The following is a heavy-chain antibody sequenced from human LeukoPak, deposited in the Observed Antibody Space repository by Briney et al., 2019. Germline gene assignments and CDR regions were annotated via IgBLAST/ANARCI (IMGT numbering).Heavy chain of an antibody. CDR1: GFTFSSYA. CDR3: AKLSGLWFGETYFYY. Sequence: GGSLRLSSAASGFTFSSYAMSWVRQAPGKGLEWVSAISVSGGSTYYADSGKGPFTISRDNCKNTLDLQMNSLRAEDTAVYYCAKLSGLWFGETYFYYWGQGTLVTVSS. J-gene: IGHJ4*02. V-gene: IGHV3-23*01. CDR2: ISVSGGST. D-gene: IGHD3-10*01.